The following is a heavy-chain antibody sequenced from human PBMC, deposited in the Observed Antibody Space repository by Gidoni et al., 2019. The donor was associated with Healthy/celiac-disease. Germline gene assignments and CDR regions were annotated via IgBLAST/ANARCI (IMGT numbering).Heavy chain of an antibody. Sequence: EVQLVESGGGLVKPGGSLRRSCGAAGFTLRSDSMNGVRQAPGKGREWVSSISSSSSYIYYADSVKGRFTISRDNAKNSLYLQMNSLRAEDTAVYYCARWHTYDFWRGLGYYYYMDVWGKGTTVTVSS. J-gene: IGHJ6*03. D-gene: IGHD3-3*01. CDR2: ISSSSSYI. CDR3: ARWHTYDFWRGLGYYYYMDV. CDR1: GFTLRSDS. V-gene: IGHV3-21*01.